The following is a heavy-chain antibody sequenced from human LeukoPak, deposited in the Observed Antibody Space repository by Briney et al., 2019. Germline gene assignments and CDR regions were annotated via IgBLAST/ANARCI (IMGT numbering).Heavy chain of an antibody. J-gene: IGHJ5*02. D-gene: IGHD2-2*01. CDR2: ITWNGDKT. CDR1: GFNFYDYD. Sequence: PGGSLRLSCTASGFNFYDYDMSWVRQVPGKGLEWVSGITWNGDKTGYADSVRGRFAISRDNTKKSLYLQMSSLRAEDTALYYCARDPFCSSSIGCYFEDWFDPWGPGTLVTVSS. V-gene: IGHV3-20*04. CDR3: ARDPFCSSSIGCYFEDWFDP.